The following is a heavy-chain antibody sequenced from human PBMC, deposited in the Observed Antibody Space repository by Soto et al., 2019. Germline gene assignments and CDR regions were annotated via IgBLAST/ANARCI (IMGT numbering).Heavy chain of an antibody. J-gene: IGHJ5*02. CDR1: GFTFSSYG. V-gene: IGHV3-33*01. CDR3: ARARGYYDFWSDRGWFDP. CDR2: IWYDGSNK. D-gene: IGHD3-3*01. Sequence: GGSLRLSCAASGFTFSSYGMHWVRQAPGKGLEWVAVIWYDGSNKYYADSVKGRFTISRDNSKNTLYLQMNSLRAEDTAVYYCARARGYYDFWSDRGWFDPWGQGTLVTVSS.